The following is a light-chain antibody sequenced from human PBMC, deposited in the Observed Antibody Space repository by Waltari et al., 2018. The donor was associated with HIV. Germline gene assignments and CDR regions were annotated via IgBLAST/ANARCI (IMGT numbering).Light chain of an antibody. Sequence: DIQMTQSPSSLSASVGDRVTITCRASQNIFSYLNWYQQKPGKAPKLLIYAASSLQGGVPSRFSGSGSGTDFTLTISSLQPEDFATYYCQQSYSIPTFGGGTKVEIK. CDR3: QQSYSIPT. CDR2: AAS. J-gene: IGKJ4*01. CDR1: QNIFSY. V-gene: IGKV1-39*01.